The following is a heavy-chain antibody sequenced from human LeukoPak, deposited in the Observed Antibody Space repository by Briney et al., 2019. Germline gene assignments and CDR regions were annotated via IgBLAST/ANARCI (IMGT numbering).Heavy chain of an antibody. D-gene: IGHD3-9*01. Sequence: GGSLRLSCEASGFTFSSYWMHWVRQAPGKGLVWVSRIDNDGRSTSYADSVKGRFTISRDNAKNTLYLQMNSLRAEDTAGYYCAKSDILTGYYVPDYWGQGTLVTVSS. CDR3: AKSDILTGYYVPDY. J-gene: IGHJ4*02. CDR1: GFTFSSYW. V-gene: IGHV3-74*01. CDR2: IDNDGRST.